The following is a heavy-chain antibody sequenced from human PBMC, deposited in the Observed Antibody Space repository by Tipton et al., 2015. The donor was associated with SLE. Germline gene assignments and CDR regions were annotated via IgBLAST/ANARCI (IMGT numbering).Heavy chain of an antibody. J-gene: IGHJ4*02. V-gene: IGHV4-59*01. CDR1: GGSISSYY. CDR3: ARGSLRLGELSLAY. D-gene: IGHD3-16*02. Sequence: TLSLTCTVSGGSISSYYWSWIRQPPGKGLEWIGYIYYSGSTNYNPSLKSRVTISVDTSKNQFSLKLRSVTAADTAVYYCARGSLRLGELSLAYWGQGTLVTVSS. CDR2: IYYSGST.